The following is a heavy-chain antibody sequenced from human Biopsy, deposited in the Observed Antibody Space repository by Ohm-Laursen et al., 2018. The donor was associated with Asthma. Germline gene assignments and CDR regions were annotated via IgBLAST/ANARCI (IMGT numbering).Heavy chain of an antibody. CDR2: IYHSGSS. V-gene: IGHV4-30-2*01. Sequence: TLSRTCAVSGGSISSGGYSWSWIGQPPGKGLEWIGNIYHSGSSYYNPSLKSRVTISVDRSKNQLSLKLSSVTAADTAVYYCARVKDGYNFDYWGQGTLVTVSS. CDR3: ARVKDGYNFDY. J-gene: IGHJ4*02. CDR1: GGSISSGGYS. D-gene: IGHD5-24*01.